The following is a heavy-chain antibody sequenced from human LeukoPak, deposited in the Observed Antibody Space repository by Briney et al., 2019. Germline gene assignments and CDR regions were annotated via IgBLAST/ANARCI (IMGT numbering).Heavy chain of an antibody. CDR3: ARESEMGITMVRASYYMDV. Sequence: PGGSLRLSCAASGFTFSSYWMSWVRQAPGKGLERVANIKQDGSEKYYVDSVKGRFTISRDNAKNSLYLQMNSLRAEDTAVYYCARESEMGITMVRASYYMDVWGKGTTVTVSS. J-gene: IGHJ6*03. CDR2: IKQDGSEK. D-gene: IGHD3-10*01. CDR1: GFTFSSYW. V-gene: IGHV3-7*01.